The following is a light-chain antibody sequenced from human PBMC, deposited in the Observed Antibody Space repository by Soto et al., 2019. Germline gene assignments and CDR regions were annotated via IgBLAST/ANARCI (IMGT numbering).Light chain of an antibody. J-gene: IGLJ1*01. CDR2: DTS. Sequence: QAVVTQEPSLTVSPGGTVTLTCGSRTGAVTSGHYPYWFQQKPGQAPRTLIYDTSNKHSWTPARVSASLLGGKAALTLSSAQPEDEAEYYCLHSDSGARRDFGTGTKVTVL. CDR3: LHSDSGARRD. CDR1: TGAVTSGHY. V-gene: IGLV7-46*01.